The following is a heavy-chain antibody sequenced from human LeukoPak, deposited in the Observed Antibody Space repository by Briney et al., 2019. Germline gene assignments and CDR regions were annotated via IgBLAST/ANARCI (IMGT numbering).Heavy chain of an antibody. V-gene: IGHV4-39*01. J-gene: IGHJ4*02. D-gene: IGHD3-3*01. CDR2: IYYSGST. CDR3: ARQVRVLEWDEGYYFGY. Sequence: PSETLSLTCTVSGGSISSSSYYWGWIRQPPGKGLEWIGSIYYSGSTYYNPSLKSRVTISVDTSKNQFSLKLSSVTAADTAVYYCARQVRVLEWDEGYYFGYWGQGTLVTVSS. CDR1: GGSISSSSYY.